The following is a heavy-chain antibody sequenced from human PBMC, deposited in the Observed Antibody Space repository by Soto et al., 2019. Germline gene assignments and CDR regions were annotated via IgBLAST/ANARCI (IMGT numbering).Heavy chain of an antibody. V-gene: IGHV1-69*06. CDR2: IIPIFGTA. Sequence: ASVKVSCKASGGTFSSYAISWLRQAPGQGLEWMGGIIPIFGTANYAQKFQGRVTITADKSTSTAYMELSSLRSEDTAVYYCARSRGDIVAPSNWFDPWGQGTLVTVSS. CDR1: GGTFSSYA. D-gene: IGHD5-12*01. J-gene: IGHJ5*02. CDR3: ARSRGDIVAPSNWFDP.